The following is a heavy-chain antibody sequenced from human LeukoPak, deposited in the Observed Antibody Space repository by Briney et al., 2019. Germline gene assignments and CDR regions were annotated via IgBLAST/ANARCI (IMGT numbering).Heavy chain of an antibody. Sequence: SETLSLTCTVSGGSISSYYWSWIRQPPGKGLEWIGYTYYSGSTNYNPSLKSRVTISVDTSKNQFSLKLSSVTAADTAVYYCARDVRDGYLDYWGQGTLVTVSS. D-gene: IGHD5-24*01. CDR2: TYYSGST. J-gene: IGHJ4*02. CDR3: ARDVRDGYLDY. V-gene: IGHV4-59*01. CDR1: GGSISSYY.